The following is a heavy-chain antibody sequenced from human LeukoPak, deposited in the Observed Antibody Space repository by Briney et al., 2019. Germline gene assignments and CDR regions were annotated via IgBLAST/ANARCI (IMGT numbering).Heavy chain of an antibody. CDR2: ISPNSGGT. CDR1: GYTFTGYY. CDR3: ARGPSSSGSFLDY. D-gene: IGHD3-10*01. J-gene: IGHJ4*02. V-gene: IGHV1-2*02. Sequence: ASVKDSCKASGYTFTGYYMHWVRQAPGQGLEWMGWISPNSGGTNYAQKFQGRVTMTRDTSISTAYMELSRLRSDDTAVYYCARGPSSSGSFLDYWGQGTLVTVSS.